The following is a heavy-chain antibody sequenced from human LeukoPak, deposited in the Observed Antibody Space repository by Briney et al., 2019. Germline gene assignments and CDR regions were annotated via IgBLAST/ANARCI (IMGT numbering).Heavy chain of an antibody. Sequence: GGSLRLSCAASGFTFSSYAMSWVRQAPGKGLEWVSAISGSGGRTYYSVSVKGRFTISRDNSKNTLYLQMNSLRAEDTAVYYCAKDIVATRGFDYWGQGTLVTVSS. CDR2: ISGSGGRT. CDR3: AKDIVATRGFDY. V-gene: IGHV3-23*01. CDR1: GFTFSSYA. D-gene: IGHD5-12*01. J-gene: IGHJ4*02.